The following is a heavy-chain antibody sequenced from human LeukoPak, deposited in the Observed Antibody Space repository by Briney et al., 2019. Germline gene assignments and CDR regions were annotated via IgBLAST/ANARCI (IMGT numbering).Heavy chain of an antibody. CDR3: VKSAGKDGYRDVFDI. Sequence: GGSLRLSCVPSGITFSNSALNWVRQAPGKGLEWVSTISKSGEETYYADSVRGLFTISRDNYKNTLYLQMNSLRAEDTAIYHCVKSAGKDGYRDVFDIWGQGTVVTVSS. CDR2: ISKSGEET. J-gene: IGHJ3*02. D-gene: IGHD5-24*01. CDR1: GITFSNSA. V-gene: IGHV3-23*01.